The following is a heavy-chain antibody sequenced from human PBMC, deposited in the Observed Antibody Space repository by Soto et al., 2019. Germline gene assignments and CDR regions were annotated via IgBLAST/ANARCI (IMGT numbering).Heavy chain of an antibody. Sequence: ASVKVSCKASGYTFTSYYMHWVRQAPGQGLEWMGIINPSGGSTSYAQKFQGRVTMTRDTSTSTVYMELSSLRSEDTAVYYCARVTIALAGTHESYGMDVWCQGPTVSVS. J-gene: IGHJ6*02. CDR3: ARVTIALAGTHESYGMDV. D-gene: IGHD6-19*01. CDR1: GYTFTSYY. V-gene: IGHV1-46*01. CDR2: INPSGGST.